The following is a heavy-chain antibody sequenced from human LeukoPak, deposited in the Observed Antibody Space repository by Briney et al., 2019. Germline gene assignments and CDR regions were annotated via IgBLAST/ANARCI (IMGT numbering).Heavy chain of an antibody. D-gene: IGHD3-16*01. V-gene: IGHV4-34*01. Sequence: SETLSLTCTVSGGSISSYYWSWIRQPPGKGLEWIGKINHSGSTNYNPSLKSRVTISVDTSKNQFSLKLSSVTAADTAVYYCARPFGGSYAYYFDYWGQGTLVTVSS. CDR1: GGSISSYY. CDR2: INHSGST. CDR3: ARPFGGSYAYYFDY. J-gene: IGHJ4*02.